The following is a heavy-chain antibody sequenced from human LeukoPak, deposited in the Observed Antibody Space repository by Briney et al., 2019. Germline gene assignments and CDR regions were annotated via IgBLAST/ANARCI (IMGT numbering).Heavy chain of an antibody. V-gene: IGHV3-33*01. Sequence: GRSLRLSCAASGFTFSSFGMHWVRQAPGKGLEWVAVIWYDGTNKYYADSVKGRFTISRDNSKNTLSLQIDALRAEDTAVHYCARRGGIQLEYFDYWGQGTLVTVSS. J-gene: IGHJ4*02. D-gene: IGHD3-16*01. CDR2: IWYDGTNK. CDR3: ARRGGIQLEYFDY. CDR1: GFTFSSFG.